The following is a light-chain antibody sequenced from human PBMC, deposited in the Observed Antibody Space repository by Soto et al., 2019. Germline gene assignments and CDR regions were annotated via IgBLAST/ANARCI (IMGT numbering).Light chain of an antibody. J-gene: IGLJ1*01. V-gene: IGLV1-47*01. Sequence: QSALTQPPSASGTPGQRVTISCSGSSSNIGSNYVSWYQQLPGTAPLLFIYRNNQRPSGVPDRFSGSKSGTSASLAISVLRSEDEADYYCAAWDDSLSGLYVFGTGTKVTVL. CDR2: RNN. CDR1: SSNIGSNY. CDR3: AAWDDSLSGLYV.